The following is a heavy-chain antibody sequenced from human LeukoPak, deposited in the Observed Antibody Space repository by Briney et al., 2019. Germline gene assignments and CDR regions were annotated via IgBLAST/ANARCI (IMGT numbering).Heavy chain of an antibody. J-gene: IGHJ6*03. D-gene: IGHD1-14*01. CDR2: ISGNADRI. CDR1: GFTFDDYG. V-gene: IGHV3-43*02. Sequence: GGSLRLSCAASGFTFDDYGMQWVRQAPGKGLEYVSLISGNADRIEYADSVKGRFTISRDSSKNSLYLQMNSLRIEDTAVYYCANTGWTKSPKYYYYHYMDVWGKGTTVTVSS. CDR3: ANTGWTKSPKYYYYHYMDV.